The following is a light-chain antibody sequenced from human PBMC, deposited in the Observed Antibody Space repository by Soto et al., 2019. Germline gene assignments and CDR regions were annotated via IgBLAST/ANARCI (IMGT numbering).Light chain of an antibody. CDR3: QQRNGSPWT. CDR1: PALASF. J-gene: IGKJ1*01. V-gene: IGKV1-9*01. CDR2: GAS. Sequence: GDRVTITCRASPALASFLAGYQQKPGTAPKLLIYGASTLQSGVPSRFSGSNSVTDYTLTIASLQPEDFATYYCQQRNGSPWTFGQGTKVEIK.